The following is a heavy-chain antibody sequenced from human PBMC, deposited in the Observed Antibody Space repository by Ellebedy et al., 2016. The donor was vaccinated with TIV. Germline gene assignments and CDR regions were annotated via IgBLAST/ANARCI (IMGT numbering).Heavy chain of an antibody. D-gene: IGHD4-17*01. J-gene: IGHJ4*02. CDR3: ASTSPTVTRHGSDY. V-gene: IGHV4-59*03. CDR2: SYHIGST. Sequence: SETLSLXXTISGDSIGSYYWSWIRQPPGKELEWIGYSYHIGSTNYNPSLKSRVTISVDTSKNQISLKLSSVTAADTAVYYCASTSPTVTRHGSDYWGQGTLVTVSS. CDR1: GDSIGSYY.